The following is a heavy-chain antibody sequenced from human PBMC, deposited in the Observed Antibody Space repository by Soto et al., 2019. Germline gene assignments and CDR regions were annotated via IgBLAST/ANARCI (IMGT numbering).Heavy chain of an antibody. Sequence: QVQVVQSGAEVKKPGASVKVSCKASGYTFTGDYLHWVRQAPGQGLEWLGWINPNGCGTKYAQDFRGRITMARDASINTSYLEVTRLRSEDTAVYYCAREGIAASIPTVWGQGTLVTVSS. CDR3: AREGIAASIPTV. D-gene: IGHD6-13*01. J-gene: IGHJ4*02. V-gene: IGHV1-2*02. CDR1: GYTFTGDY. CDR2: INPNGCGT.